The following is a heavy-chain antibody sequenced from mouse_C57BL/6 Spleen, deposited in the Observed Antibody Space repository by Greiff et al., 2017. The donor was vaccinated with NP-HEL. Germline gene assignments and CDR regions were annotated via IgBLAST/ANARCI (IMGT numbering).Heavy chain of an antibody. Sequence: QVQLQQSGPELVKPGASVKISCKASGYAFSSSWMNWVKQRPGKGLEWIGRIYPGDGDTNYNGKFKGKATLTADKSSSTAYMQLSSLTSEDSAVYFCARSNCDGGDYWGQGTTLTVSS. CDR2: IYPGDGDT. J-gene: IGHJ2*01. V-gene: IGHV1-82*01. D-gene: IGHD4-1*01. CDR3: ARSNCDGGDY. CDR1: GYAFSSSW.